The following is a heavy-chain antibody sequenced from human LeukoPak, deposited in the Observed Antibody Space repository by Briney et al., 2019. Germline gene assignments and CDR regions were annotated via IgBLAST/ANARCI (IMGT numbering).Heavy chain of an antibody. CDR2: IRYDSSTK. J-gene: IGHJ4*02. CDR3: AKDKDPWKSTAISDFDY. CDR1: GFTFSTYG. V-gene: IGHV3-30*02. D-gene: IGHD1-1*01. Sequence: PGGSLRLSCAASGFTFSTYGMHWVRQAPGKGLEWVAFIRYDSSTKYYRDSVKGRFTISRDNPKNTLYLQMNSLRVEDTAVYFCAKDKDPWKSTAISDFDYWGQGSLVTVSS.